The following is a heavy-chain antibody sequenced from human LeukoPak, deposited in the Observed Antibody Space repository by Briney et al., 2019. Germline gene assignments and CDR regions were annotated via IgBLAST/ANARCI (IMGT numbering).Heavy chain of an antibody. Sequence: ASETLSLTCTVSGGSISSYYWSWIRQPPGKGLEWIGYIYYSGSTNYNPSLKSRVTISVDTSKNQFSLKLSSVTAADTAVYYCARGVTESGFWFDPWGQGTLVTVSS. J-gene: IGHJ5*02. D-gene: IGHD6-25*01. CDR2: IYYSGST. CDR3: ARGVTESGFWFDP. CDR1: GGSISSYY. V-gene: IGHV4-59*01.